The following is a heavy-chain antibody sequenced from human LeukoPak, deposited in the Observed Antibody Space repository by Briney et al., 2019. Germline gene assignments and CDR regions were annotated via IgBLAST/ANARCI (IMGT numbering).Heavy chain of an antibody. D-gene: IGHD3-3*01. V-gene: IGHV2-5*01. CDR2: IYWNDDK. CDR3: AHRPPYYDFWSGYYGDDAFDI. J-gene: IGHJ3*02. CDR1: GFSPSTRGEG. Sequence: ESGPTLVNPTQTLTLTCTFSGFSPSTRGEGVGWIRQPPGKALEWLTLIYWNDDKRYRPSIKSRLTITKDTSKNQVVLTMTNMDPVNTATYYCAHRPPYYDFWSGYYGDDAFDIWGQGTMVTVSS.